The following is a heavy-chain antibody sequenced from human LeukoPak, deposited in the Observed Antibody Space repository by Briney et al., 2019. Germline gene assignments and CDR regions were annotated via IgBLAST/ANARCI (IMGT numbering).Heavy chain of an antibody. CDR3: ARETAYCGGGDCYAYFDH. CDR1: GGTFSSYA. CDR2: IIPIFGTA. D-gene: IGHD2-21*02. J-gene: IGHJ4*02. V-gene: IGHV1-69*06. Sequence: GSSVKVSCKASGGTFSSYAISWVRQAPGQGLEWMGGIIPIFGTANYAQKFQGRVTITADKSTRTAYMELSSLRSEDTAVYYCARETAYCGGGDCYAYFDHWGQGTLVTVSS.